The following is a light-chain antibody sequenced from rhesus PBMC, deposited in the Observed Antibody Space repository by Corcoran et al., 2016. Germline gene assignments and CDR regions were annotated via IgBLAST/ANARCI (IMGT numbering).Light chain of an antibody. CDR2: AVS. Sequence: QAALTQPPSVSGSPGQSVTISCTGTRSDIGGYNFVSWYQQHPGKAPKLMIYAVSKRPSGVSDRFSGSKSTNTASLTISGLQAEDESDYYCSSYAGSNTHIFGGGTRLTVL. CDR1: RSDIGGYNF. CDR3: SSYAGSNTHI. J-gene: IGLJ1*01. V-gene: IGLV2-23*01.